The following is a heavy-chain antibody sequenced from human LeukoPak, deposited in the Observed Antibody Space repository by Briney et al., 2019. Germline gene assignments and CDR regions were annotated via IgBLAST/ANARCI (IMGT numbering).Heavy chain of an antibody. Sequence: PGGSLRLSCAASGFTFSSYSMNGFRHAPGKGREWVSSIISSSSYIYYADSVKGRFTISRDNAKNSLYLQMNSLRAEDTAVYYCARGGSSYWGQSKYYFDYWGQGTLVTVSS. CDR2: IISSSSYI. CDR1: GFTFSSYS. D-gene: IGHD7-27*01. CDR3: ARGGSSYWGQSKYYFDY. V-gene: IGHV3-21*01. J-gene: IGHJ4*02.